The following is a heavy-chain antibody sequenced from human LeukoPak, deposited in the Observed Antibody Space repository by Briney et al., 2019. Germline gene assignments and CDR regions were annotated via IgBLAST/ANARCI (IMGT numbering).Heavy chain of an antibody. V-gene: IGHV4-59*01. J-gene: IGHJ2*01. CDR1: GGSISSYY. CDR2: IYYSGST. Sequence: PSETLSLTCTVSGGSISSYYWSWIRQPPGKGLEWIGYIYYSGSTNYNPSLKSRVTISVDTSKNQFSLKLGSVTAADTAVYYCARGATHWYFDLWGRGTLVTVSS. D-gene: IGHD2-15*01. CDR3: ARGATHWYFDL.